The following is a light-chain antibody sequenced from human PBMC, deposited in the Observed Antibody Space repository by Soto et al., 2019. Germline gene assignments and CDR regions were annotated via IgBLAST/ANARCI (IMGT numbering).Light chain of an antibody. Sequence: QSVLTQPPSVSGAPGQRVTISCTGSSSNIGAGYDVHWYQQLPGTAPKLLIYGNSNRPSGVPDRFSGSKSGTSASLAITGLQAEDEADYYCTSYVGNDIGVFGGGTKLTVL. CDR2: GNS. J-gene: IGLJ3*02. CDR3: TSYVGNDIGV. V-gene: IGLV1-40*01. CDR1: SSNIGAGYD.